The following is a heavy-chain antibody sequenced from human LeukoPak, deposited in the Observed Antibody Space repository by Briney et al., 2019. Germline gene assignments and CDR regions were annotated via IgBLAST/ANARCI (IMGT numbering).Heavy chain of an antibody. Sequence: PSETLSLTCAVSGYSIRSGYYWGWIRPPPGKGLEWIGTINHSGNTYYNPSLDSRGTLSVDTSRNQFSLNMRSMTAADTAVYYCARVNGDYVQYWGQGTLVTVSS. V-gene: IGHV4-38-2*01. CDR1: GYSIRSGYY. D-gene: IGHD4-17*01. CDR3: ARVNGDYVQY. J-gene: IGHJ4*02. CDR2: INHSGNT.